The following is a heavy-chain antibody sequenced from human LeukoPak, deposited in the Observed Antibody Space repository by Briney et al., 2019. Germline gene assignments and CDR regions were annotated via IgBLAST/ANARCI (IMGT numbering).Heavy chain of an antibody. J-gene: IGHJ6*02. Sequence: GASVKVSCKASGYTFTSYDINWVRQATGQGLEWMGWMNPNSGNTGYAQKLQGRVTMTRNTSISTAYMELSSLRSEDTAVYYCVRGYSYDGYYYGMDVWGQGTTVTVSS. CDR1: GYTFTSYD. CDR3: VRGYSYDGYYYGMDV. D-gene: IGHD5-18*01. V-gene: IGHV1-8*01. CDR2: MNPNSGNT.